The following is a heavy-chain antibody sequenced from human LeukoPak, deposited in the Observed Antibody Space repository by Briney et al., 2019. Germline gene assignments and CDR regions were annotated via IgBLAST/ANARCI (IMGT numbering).Heavy chain of an antibody. Sequence: SGPTLVKPTQTLTLTCTFSGFSLSTSGVGVGWIRQPPGKALEWLALIYWDDDKRYSPSLKSRLTITKDTSKNQVVLTMTNMDPVDTATYYCALHHYDSSGYWNYFDYWGQGTLVTVSS. CDR1: GFSLSTSGVG. V-gene: IGHV2-5*02. D-gene: IGHD3-22*01. CDR3: ALHHYDSSGYWNYFDY. J-gene: IGHJ4*02. CDR2: IYWDDDK.